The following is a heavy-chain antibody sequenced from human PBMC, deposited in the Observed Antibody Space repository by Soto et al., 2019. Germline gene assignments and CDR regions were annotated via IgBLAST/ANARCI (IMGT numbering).Heavy chain of an antibody. Sequence: PGGSLRLSCAVSGFTLTTYSMNWVRQAPGKGLEWISFINKNGFTIYYADSVKGRFTISRDYAKNSLYLQMDSLRHEDTAVYYRARGAVTGTSLFDYWGLGTLVTVSS. CDR3: ARGAVTGTSLFDY. D-gene: IGHD6-19*01. CDR2: INKNGFTI. J-gene: IGHJ4*02. CDR1: GFTLTTYS. V-gene: IGHV3-48*02.